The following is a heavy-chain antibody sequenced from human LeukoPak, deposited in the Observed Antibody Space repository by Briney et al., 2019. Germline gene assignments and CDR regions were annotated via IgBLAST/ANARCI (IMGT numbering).Heavy chain of an antibody. V-gene: IGHV3-23*01. CDR1: GFTFSSYA. Sequence: AGGSLRPSCAASGFTFSSYAMNWVRQAPGKGLEWVSSISGSGGGTYYADSVKGRFSISRDNSKNTLYLQMNSLRADDTAAYYCAKDSWQFAPDYYYYMDVWGKGTTVTVSS. CDR3: AKDSWQFAPDYYYYMDV. D-gene: IGHD2-15*01. J-gene: IGHJ6*03. CDR2: ISGSGGGT.